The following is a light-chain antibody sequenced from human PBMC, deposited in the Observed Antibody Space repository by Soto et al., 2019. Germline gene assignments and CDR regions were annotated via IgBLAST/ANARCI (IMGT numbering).Light chain of an antibody. CDR1: QSVSSSY. Sequence: ETVLTQSPGTLSLSPGERATLSCRASQSVSSSYLAWYQQKPGQAPRLLIYGASSRATGIPDRFSGSGSGTDFTLTISRLEPEDFAVYYCQQYGSSNPWTFGQGTKVEIK. CDR3: QQYGSSNPWT. J-gene: IGKJ1*01. V-gene: IGKV3-20*01. CDR2: GAS.